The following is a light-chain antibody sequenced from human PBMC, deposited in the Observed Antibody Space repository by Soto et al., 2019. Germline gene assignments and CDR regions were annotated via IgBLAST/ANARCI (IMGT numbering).Light chain of an antibody. CDR3: SSYTSSSTLVV. J-gene: IGLJ2*01. Sequence: QSALTQPASVSGSPGQSITISCTGTSSDVGGYNYVSWYQQHPGKAPKLMIYEVSNRPSGVSNLFSGSKSGNTASLTISGLQAEDEADYYCSSYTSSSTLVVFGGGTQLTVL. CDR1: SSDVGGYNY. V-gene: IGLV2-14*01. CDR2: EVS.